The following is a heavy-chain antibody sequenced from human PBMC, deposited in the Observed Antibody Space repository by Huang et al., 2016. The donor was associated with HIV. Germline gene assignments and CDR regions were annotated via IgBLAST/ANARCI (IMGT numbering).Heavy chain of an antibody. CDR2: NSADSGNP. CDR1: GYTFNKCG. D-gene: IGHD3-10*01. Sequence: QVHLVQSRGELKKPGASVRVSCKTSGYTFNKCGIGGVRQAPGQGLEWTGWNSADSGNPNYAQKFQGRLTLTTDTSTRTVYVDLRSLRSDDTAVYYCATDTRAYYDGSGTNGMDVWGQGTTVIVSS. J-gene: IGHJ6*02. CDR3: ATDTRAYYDGSGTNGMDV. V-gene: IGHV1-18*04.